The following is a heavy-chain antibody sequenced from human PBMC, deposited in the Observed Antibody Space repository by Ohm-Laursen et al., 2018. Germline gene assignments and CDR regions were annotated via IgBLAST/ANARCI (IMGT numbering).Heavy chain of an antibody. CDR2: IKSKTDGGTK. V-gene: IGHV3-15*01. J-gene: IGHJ6*02. CDR1: GFTFSNAW. CDR3: TTLLRFLEWLPYYYYGMDV. D-gene: IGHD3-3*01. Sequence: SLRLSCSASGFTFSNAWMSWVRQAPGKGLEWVGRIKSKTDGGTKDYAAPVKGRFTISRDDSKNTLYLQMNSLKTEDTAVYYCTTLLRFLEWLPYYYYGMDVWGQGTTVTVSS.